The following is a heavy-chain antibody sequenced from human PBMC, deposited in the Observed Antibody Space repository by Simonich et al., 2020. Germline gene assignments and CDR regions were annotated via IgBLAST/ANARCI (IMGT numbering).Heavy chain of an antibody. CDR3: ARVGYSNYYYYGMDV. CDR1: GYSISSGYY. V-gene: IGHV4-38-2*01. CDR2: IYHRGRT. J-gene: IGHJ6*02. Sequence: QVQLQESGPGLVKPSETLSLTCAVSGYSISSGYYWGWIRQPPGKGLEWIGSIYHRGRTYYNPSLKGRVTISVDTSKNQFSLNLSSVTAADTAVYDCARVGYSNYYYYGMDVWGQGTTVTVSS. D-gene: IGHD6-13*01.